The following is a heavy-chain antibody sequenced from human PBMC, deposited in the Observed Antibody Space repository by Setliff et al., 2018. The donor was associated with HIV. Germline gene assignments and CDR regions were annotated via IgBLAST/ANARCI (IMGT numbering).Heavy chain of an antibody. D-gene: IGHD2-8*01. CDR2: ISPSGIST. CDR1: GYTFTRYY. J-gene: IGHJ4*02. V-gene: IGHV1-46*01. CDR3: ARGKYGDKFDY. Sequence: ASVKVSCKASGYTFTRYYMHWVRQAPGQGLEWMGMISPSGISTSYGQKFQGRVTMTRDTSTSTAYMEVSNLRSDDTAVYYCARGKYGDKFDYLGQGTLVTVSS.